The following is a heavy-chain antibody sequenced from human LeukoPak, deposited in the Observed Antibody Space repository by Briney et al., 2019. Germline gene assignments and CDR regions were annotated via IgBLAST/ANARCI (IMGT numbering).Heavy chain of an antibody. V-gene: IGHV1-69*13. D-gene: IGHD3-3*01. CDR3: ATKGRFLEWLPAADYYYGMDV. J-gene: IGHJ6*02. CDR2: IIPIFGTA. CDR1: GGTFSSYA. Sequence: GASVKVSCKASGGTFSSYAISRVRQAPGQGLEWMGGIIPIFGTANYAQKFQGRVTITADESTSTAYMELSSLRSEDTAVYYCATKGRFLEWLPAADYYYGMDVWGQGTTVTVSS.